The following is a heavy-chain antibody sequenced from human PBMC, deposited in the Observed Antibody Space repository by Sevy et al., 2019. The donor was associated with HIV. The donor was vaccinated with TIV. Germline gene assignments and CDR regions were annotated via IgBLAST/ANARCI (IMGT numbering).Heavy chain of an antibody. Sequence: GGSLRLSCAASGFTFRSYGMHGVRQAPGKGLEGVAVISYDGSNKYYADSVKGRFTISRDNSKNTLYLQMNSLRAEDTAVYYCAKSSGGWYGDGGYWGQGTLVTVSS. V-gene: IGHV3-30*18. CDR2: ISYDGSNK. CDR1: GFTFRSYG. CDR3: AKSSGGWYGDGGY. J-gene: IGHJ4*02. D-gene: IGHD6-19*01.